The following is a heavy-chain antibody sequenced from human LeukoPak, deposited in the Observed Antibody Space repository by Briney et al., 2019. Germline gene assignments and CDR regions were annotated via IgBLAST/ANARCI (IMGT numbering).Heavy chain of an antibody. Sequence: GESLKISCKGSGYIFTDYWIGWVRQMPGKGLEWMGIIYPGDSDTRYSPSFQGQVTISADKSISTAYLHWSSLKASDTAMYYCARRGIAVAGTPAEYFQHWGQGTLVTVSS. D-gene: IGHD6-19*01. CDR2: IYPGDSDT. V-gene: IGHV5-51*01. J-gene: IGHJ1*01. CDR1: GYIFTDYW. CDR3: ARRGIAVAGTPAEYFQH.